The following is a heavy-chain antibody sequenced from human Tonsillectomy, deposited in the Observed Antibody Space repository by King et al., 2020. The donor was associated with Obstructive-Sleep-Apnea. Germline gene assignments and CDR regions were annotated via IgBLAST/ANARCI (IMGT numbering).Heavy chain of an antibody. Sequence: GQLVQSGAEVTQPGESLKISCKGSGYSFTSYWIGWVRHMPGKGLEWMGIIYPGDSDTRYSPYFQCKCTMSVDKSISTAYLQWSSLKASDTAMFYCARLTTLTSHYFDSWGQGTLVTVSS. CDR2: IYPGDSDT. D-gene: IGHD4-11*01. CDR3: ARLTTLTSHYFDS. V-gene: IGHV5-51*01. CDR1: GYSFTSYW. J-gene: IGHJ4*02.